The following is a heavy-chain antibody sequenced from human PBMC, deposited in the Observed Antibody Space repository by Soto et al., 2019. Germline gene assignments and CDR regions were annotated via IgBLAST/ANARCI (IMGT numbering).Heavy chain of an antibody. Sequence: QVQLVQSGAEVKKPGASVKVSCKASGYTFTSYDINWVRQATGQGLEWMGWMNPNSGNTGYAQKFQGRVTMTRNTSISTAYMELSSLRSEDTAVYYCARVGQLEPSEDTYYYYGMDVWGQGTTVTVSS. V-gene: IGHV1-8*01. CDR3: ARVGQLEPSEDTYYYYGMDV. CDR1: GYTFTSYD. J-gene: IGHJ6*02. D-gene: IGHD1-1*01. CDR2: MNPNSGNT.